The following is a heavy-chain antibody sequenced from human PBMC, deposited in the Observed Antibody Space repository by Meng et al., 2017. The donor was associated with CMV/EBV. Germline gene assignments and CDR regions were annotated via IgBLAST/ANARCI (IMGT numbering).Heavy chain of an antibody. CDR3: ARGFYYGSGSYSFWFDT. D-gene: IGHD3-10*01. J-gene: IGHJ5*02. CDR2: INPNSGGT. CDR1: GYTFTGYY. V-gene: IGHV1-2*02. Sequence: ASVKVSCKASGYTFTGYYMHWVRQAPGQGLEWMGWINPNSGGTNYAQKFQGRVTMTRDTSISTAYMELSSLRSEDTAVYYCARGFYYGSGSYSFWFDTWGQGTLVTVSS.